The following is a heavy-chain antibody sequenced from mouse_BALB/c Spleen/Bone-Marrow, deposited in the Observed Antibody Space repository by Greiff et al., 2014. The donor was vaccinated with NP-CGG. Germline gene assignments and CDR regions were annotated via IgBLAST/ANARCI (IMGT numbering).Heavy chain of an antibody. V-gene: IGHV1S81*02. CDR3: TRGSYGSSQYYFDY. CDR2: INPSNGGT. D-gene: IGHD1-1*01. Sequence: QVQLQQSGAELVKPGASVKLSCKASGYNFTSFYMYWVKQRPGQGLEWIGGINPSNGGTNFNEKFKSKATLTLDKSSSTAYMQLSSLTSEDSAVYYCTRGSYGSSQYYFDYWGQGTTLTVSS. J-gene: IGHJ2*01. CDR1: GYNFTSFY.